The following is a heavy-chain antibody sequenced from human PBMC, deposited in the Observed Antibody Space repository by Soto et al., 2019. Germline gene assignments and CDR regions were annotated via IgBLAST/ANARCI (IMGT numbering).Heavy chain of an antibody. J-gene: IGHJ6*02. CDR1: GFTVKNYQ. V-gene: IGHV3-53*01. Sequence: PGGSLRLSCAASGFTVKNYQMNWVRQAPGKGLEWVSVIYSGGVTYYPDSVKGRFTTIRDTSKNTVYLQMNSLRADDTAMYYCARDQSTTGYYGLDVSGQGTTVTIYS. CDR3: ARDQSTTGYYGLDV. CDR2: IYSGGVT.